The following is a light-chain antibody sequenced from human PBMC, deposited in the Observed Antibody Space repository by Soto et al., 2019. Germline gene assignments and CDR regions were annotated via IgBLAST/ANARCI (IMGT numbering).Light chain of an antibody. CDR1: QNIYYN. Sequence: MTPSPATVSVSPGESATLSCRASQNIYYNVAWYQHRPGQAPRLLIYRASTRAPGVPARFSGSGSGTEFTLTISSLRPEDFTVYSCLQYHNLWAFGQGTKVDIK. J-gene: IGKJ1*01. V-gene: IGKV3-15*01. CDR3: LQYHNLWA. CDR2: RAS.